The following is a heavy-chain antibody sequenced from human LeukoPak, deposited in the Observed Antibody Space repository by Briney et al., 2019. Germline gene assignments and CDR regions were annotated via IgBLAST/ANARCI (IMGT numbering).Heavy chain of an antibody. J-gene: IGHJ4*02. CDR2: ISSSGSTI. Sequence: PGGSLRLSCAASGFTFSSYEMNWVRQAPGKGLEWVSYISSSGSTIYYADSVKGRFTISRDNAKNSLYLQMNSLRAEDTAVYYCARDYTVRGVYLFDYWGQGTLVTVSS. V-gene: IGHV3-48*03. CDR1: GFTFSSYE. CDR3: ARDYTVRGVYLFDY. D-gene: IGHD3-10*01.